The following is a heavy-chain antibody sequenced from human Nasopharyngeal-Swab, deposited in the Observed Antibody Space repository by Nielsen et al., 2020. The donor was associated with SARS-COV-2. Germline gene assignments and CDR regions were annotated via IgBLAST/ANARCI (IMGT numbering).Heavy chain of an antibody. CDR2: ISWNSGSI. Sequence: VRAAPGKGLEWVSGISWNSGSIGYADSVKGRFTISRDNAKNSLYLQMNSLRAEDTALYYCAKDMRIAAAFDYWGQGTLVTVSS. J-gene: IGHJ4*02. V-gene: IGHV3-9*01. CDR3: AKDMRIAAAFDY. D-gene: IGHD6-13*01.